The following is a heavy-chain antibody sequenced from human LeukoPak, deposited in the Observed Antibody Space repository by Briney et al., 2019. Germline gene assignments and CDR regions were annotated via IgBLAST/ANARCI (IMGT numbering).Heavy chain of an antibody. CDR1: GGSISSYY. CDR2: IYTSGST. V-gene: IGHV4-4*07. CDR3: ARDIDCSSTSCYNSYYYYGMDV. Sequence: SETLSLTCTVSGGSISSYYWSWIRQPAGKRLEWIGRIYTSGSTNYNPSLKSRVTMSVDTSKNQFSLKLSSVTAADTAVYYCARDIDCSSTSCYNSYYYYGMDVWGQGTTVTVSS. J-gene: IGHJ6*02. D-gene: IGHD2-2*02.